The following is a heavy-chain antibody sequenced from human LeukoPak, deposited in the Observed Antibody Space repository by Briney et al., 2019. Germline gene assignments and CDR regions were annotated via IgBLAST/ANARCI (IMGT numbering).Heavy chain of an antibody. D-gene: IGHD3-10*01. V-gene: IGHV4-4*07. CDR2: ISATGST. J-gene: IGHJ5*02. CDR3: ARDSGTTGEVKFDP. CDR1: GDSIDTYY. Sequence: PSETLSLTCTVSGDSIDTYYWSWIRQPAGKGLEWIGRISATGSTRYSPSLKSRVTMSIGTSKNQFYLKMISVTAADTAVYYCARDSGTTGEVKFDPWGQGTLVTVSS.